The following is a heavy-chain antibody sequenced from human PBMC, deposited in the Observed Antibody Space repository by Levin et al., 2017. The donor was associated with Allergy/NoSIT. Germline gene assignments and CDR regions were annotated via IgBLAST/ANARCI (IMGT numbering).Heavy chain of an antibody. V-gene: IGHV4-59*08. Sequence: SQTLSLTCTVSGGSISSYYWSWIRQPPGRGLEWIGYMYYSGSTNFNPSLKSRVTISVDTSKNQFSLKLNSVTVADTAVYYCARHDGDSSAWWFVDWGQGTLVTVSS. CDR3: ARHDGDSSAWWFVD. CDR1: GGSISSYY. J-gene: IGHJ4*02. D-gene: IGHD6-19*01. CDR2: MYYSGST.